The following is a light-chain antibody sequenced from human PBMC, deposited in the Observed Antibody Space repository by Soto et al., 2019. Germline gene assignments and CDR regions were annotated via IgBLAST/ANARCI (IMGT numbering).Light chain of an antibody. Sequence: DIQMTQSPSSLSASVGDRVTITCRASQSISSYLNWYQQKPGKAPKLLIYAASSLQSGVPSRFSGSGSGTDFTLSISRLQPEDFATYYCQPSYSTPFFGQGTKLEIK. J-gene: IGKJ2*01. CDR3: QPSYSTPF. CDR1: QSISSY. V-gene: IGKV1-39*01. CDR2: AAS.